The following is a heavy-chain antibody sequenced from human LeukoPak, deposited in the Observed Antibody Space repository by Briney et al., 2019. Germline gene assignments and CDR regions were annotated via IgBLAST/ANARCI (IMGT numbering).Heavy chain of an antibody. CDR1: GGSISSTTYN. V-gene: IGHV4-31*03. J-gene: IGHJ3*02. CDR3: ASYYDSRGYHDAFDI. CDR2: IYHSGGT. D-gene: IGHD3-22*01. Sequence: SETLSLTCTVSGGSISSTTYNWGWIRQPPGKGLEWIGYIYHSGGTYYNPSLKSRVTISVDTSKNQFSLKLSSVTAADTAVYYCASYYDSRGYHDAFDIWGHGTMVTVSS.